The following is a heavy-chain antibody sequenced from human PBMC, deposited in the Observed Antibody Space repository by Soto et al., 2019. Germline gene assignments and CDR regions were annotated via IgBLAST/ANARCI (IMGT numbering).Heavy chain of an antibody. CDR2: IIPIFDTA. CDR3: ARGQVYSSGWYYYGMDV. CDR1: GGTFSSYV. J-gene: IGHJ6*02. D-gene: IGHD6-19*01. Sequence: ASVKVSCKASGGTFSSYVISWVRQAPGQGLEWMGGIIPIFDTANYAQKFQGRVTITADESTSTAYMELISLRSEDTAVYYCARGQVYSSGWYYYGMDVWGQGTTVTVS. V-gene: IGHV1-69*13.